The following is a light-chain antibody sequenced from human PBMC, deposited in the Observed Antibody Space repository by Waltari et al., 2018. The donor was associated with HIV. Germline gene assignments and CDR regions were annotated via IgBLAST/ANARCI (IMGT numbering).Light chain of an antibody. Sequence: DIQLTQSPSFLSASVGDRVTITCRASQGINTYLAWYQQRPGKAPQLLMYSASTLHRGAPSTFSVSGSGTEFTLTINTLQPEDVATYYCQQLYSFPVTFGGGTKVE. CDR3: QQLYSFPVT. CDR2: SAS. V-gene: IGKV1-9*01. CDR1: QGINTY. J-gene: IGKJ4*01.